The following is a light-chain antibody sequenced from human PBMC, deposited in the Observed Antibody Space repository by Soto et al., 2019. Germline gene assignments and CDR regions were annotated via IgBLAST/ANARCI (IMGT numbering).Light chain of an antibody. J-gene: IGLJ2*01. CDR3: QTWDTGARVV. CDR2: LSSDGRH. Sequence: QLVLTQSPSASASLGASVKLTCTLSSGHSSYAIAWHQQQPEKGPRYLMKLSSDGRHSKGDGIPDPFSGSSSGAERYLTISSLQSEDEADYYCQTWDTGARVVFGGGTKLTVL. CDR1: SGHSSYA. V-gene: IGLV4-69*01.